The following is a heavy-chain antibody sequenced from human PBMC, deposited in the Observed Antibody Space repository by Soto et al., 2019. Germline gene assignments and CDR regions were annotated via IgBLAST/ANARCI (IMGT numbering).Heavy chain of an antibody. CDR2: INHSGNT. D-gene: IGHD6-19*01. CDR3: ARGVQHSSGWYHDY. Sequence: SETLSLTCAVYGESISGYYWSWIRRPPGKGLEWIGEINHSGNTNYNPSLKSRVTISVDTSKKQFSLKLSSVTAADTAVYYCARGVQHSSGWYHDYWGQGIRVTVSS. CDR1: GESISGYY. J-gene: IGHJ4*02. V-gene: IGHV4-34*01.